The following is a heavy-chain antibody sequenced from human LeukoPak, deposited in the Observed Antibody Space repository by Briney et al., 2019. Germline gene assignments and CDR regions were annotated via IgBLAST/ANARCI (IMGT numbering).Heavy chain of an antibody. CDR2: ISYDGSNK. CDR1: GFTFSSYA. J-gene: IGHJ4*02. V-gene: IGHV3-30-3*01. CDR3: ASIEGIAAN. D-gene: IGHD6-13*01. Sequence: GGSLRLSCAASGFTFSSYAMHWVRQAPGKGLEWVAVISYDGSNKYYADSVKGRFTISRDNSKNTLYLQMNSLRAEDTAVYYCASIEGIAANWDQGTLVTVSS.